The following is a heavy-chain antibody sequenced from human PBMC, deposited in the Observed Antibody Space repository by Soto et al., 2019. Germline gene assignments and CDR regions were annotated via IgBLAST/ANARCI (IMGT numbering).Heavy chain of an antibody. Sequence: SETLSLTCSVSGGSINSGSYYWSWIRQHPGKGLEWIGYIYYSGSTYYNPSLKSRVTISVDTSKNQFSLKLNSVTAADTAVYYCARSLAYCGGDCSSYFDYWGQGTLVTVSS. J-gene: IGHJ4*02. CDR3: ARSLAYCGGDCSSYFDY. CDR1: GGSINSGSYY. D-gene: IGHD2-21*02. CDR2: IYYSGST. V-gene: IGHV4-31*03.